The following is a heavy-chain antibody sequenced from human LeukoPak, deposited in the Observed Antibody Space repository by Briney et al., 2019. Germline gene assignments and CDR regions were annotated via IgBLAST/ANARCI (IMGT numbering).Heavy chain of an antibody. V-gene: IGHV3-7*01. CDR1: GFTFRSYW. J-gene: IGHJ4*02. CDR2: IKQDGSET. CDR3: ARVDWDTAMAADY. Sequence: TGGSLRLSCAASGFTFRSYWMTWVRQYPGKGLEWVANIKQDGSETYYADSVKGRFTISRDNAKNSLYLQMNSLRAEDTAVYYCARVDWDTAMAADYWGQGTLVTVSS. D-gene: IGHD5-18*01.